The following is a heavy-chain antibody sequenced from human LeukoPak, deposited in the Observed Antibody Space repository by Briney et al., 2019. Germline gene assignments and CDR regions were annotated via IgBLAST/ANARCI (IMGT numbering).Heavy chain of an antibody. CDR1: GFTFSSYA. CDR3: ATQVLNYYDSSGYWWGPHWGYYFDY. D-gene: IGHD3-22*01. Sequence: GGSLRLSCAASGFTFSSYAMSWVRQAPGKGLEWVSAISGSGGSTYYADSVKGRFTISRDNSKNTLYLQMNSLRAEDTAVYYCATQVLNYYDSSGYWWGPHWGYYFDYWGQGTLVTVSS. CDR2: ISGSGGST. J-gene: IGHJ4*02. V-gene: IGHV3-23*01.